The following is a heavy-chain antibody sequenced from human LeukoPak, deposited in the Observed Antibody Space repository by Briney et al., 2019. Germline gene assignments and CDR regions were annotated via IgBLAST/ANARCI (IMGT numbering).Heavy chain of an antibody. V-gene: IGHV4-31*03. CDR3: ARGPYRNSFDY. J-gene: IGHJ4*02. CDR1: GASISIGFYY. Sequence: SETLSLTCTVTGASISIGFYYWSWIRQPPGKGLEWIGYIYYSGSTYYNPSLKSRVTMSVDTSKNQFSLKLSSVTAADTAVYYCARGPYRNSFDYWGQGTLVTVSS. CDR2: IYYSGST. D-gene: IGHD4-11*01.